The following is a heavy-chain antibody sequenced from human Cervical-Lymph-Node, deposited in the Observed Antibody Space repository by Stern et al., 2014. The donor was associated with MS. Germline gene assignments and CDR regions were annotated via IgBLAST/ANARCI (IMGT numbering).Heavy chain of an antibody. J-gene: IGHJ5*02. CDR1: GDSINSSSNW. CDR3: ARDPWFDP. CDR2: MYHSGTT. V-gene: IGHV4-4*02. Sequence: QVQLQESGPGLVRPSGTLSLSCVVSGDSINSSSNWWRWVRQPPGTGLEWVGEMYHSGTTNYNPSLKSRVTISVDKSKNQFSLKLRSVTAADTAVYYCARDPWFDPWGQGTLVTVSS.